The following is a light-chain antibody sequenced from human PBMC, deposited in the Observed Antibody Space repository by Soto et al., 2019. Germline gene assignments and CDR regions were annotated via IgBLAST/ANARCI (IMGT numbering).Light chain of an antibody. J-gene: IGLJ1*01. CDR3: QTWATGIRV. CDR2: LNSDGSH. Sequence: QPVLTQSPSASASLGASVNLTCTLSSGHNTYAITWHQQQPEKGPRYLMKLNSDGSHSKGDGISDRFSGSSSGAERYLTISSLQSEDEADYYCQTWATGIRVFGTGTKVTV. V-gene: IGLV4-69*01. CDR1: SGHNTYA.